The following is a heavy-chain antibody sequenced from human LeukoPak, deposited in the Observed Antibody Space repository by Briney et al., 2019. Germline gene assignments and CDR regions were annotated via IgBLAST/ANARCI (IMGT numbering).Heavy chain of an antibody. V-gene: IGHV3-23*01. Sequence: GGSLRLSCVASGFTFKSYDMTWVRQVPGKGLEWLSSITGAGTSTKYADSVNGRFTISRDNSKNTLSLQMTGLRAEDTAVYYCARKVAVAMDLDYWGQGTLVTVSS. CDR1: GFTFKSYD. D-gene: IGHD5-18*01. CDR3: ARKVAVAMDLDY. J-gene: IGHJ4*02. CDR2: ITGAGTST.